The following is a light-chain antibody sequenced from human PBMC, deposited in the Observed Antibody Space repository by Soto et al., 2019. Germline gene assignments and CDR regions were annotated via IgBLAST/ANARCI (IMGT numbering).Light chain of an antibody. CDR2: GAS. J-gene: IGKJ5*01. CDR3: QQYGSSLIT. Sequence: EVVLTQSPATLSLSPGERAALSCKASQSVHNFLAWYQQKPGQAPRLLIYGASTRAAGVPPRFSGSGSGTDFTLTISRLEPEDFAVYYCQQYGSSLITFGQGTRLEIK. V-gene: IGKV3-20*01. CDR1: QSVHNF.